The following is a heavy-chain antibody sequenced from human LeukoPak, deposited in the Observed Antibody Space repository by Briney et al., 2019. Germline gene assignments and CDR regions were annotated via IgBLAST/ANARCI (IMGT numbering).Heavy chain of an antibody. V-gene: IGHV4-39*01. D-gene: IGHD6-6*01. CDR3: ARHLAYSSSSTFDI. CDR2: IYYSGST. J-gene: IGHJ3*02. Sequence: PSETLSLTRTVSGGSISSSSYYWGWIRQPPGKGLEWIGSIYYSGSTYYNPSLKSRVTISVDTSKNQFSLKLSSVTAADTAVYYCARHLAYSSSSTFDIWGQGTMVTVSS. CDR1: GGSISSSSYY.